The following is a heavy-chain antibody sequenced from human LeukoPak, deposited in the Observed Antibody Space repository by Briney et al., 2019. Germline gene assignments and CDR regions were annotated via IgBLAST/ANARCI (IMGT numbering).Heavy chain of an antibody. V-gene: IGHV1-2*02. CDR1: GYTFTGYY. J-gene: IGHJ4*02. CDR3: AKISGFYGNYYFDY. D-gene: IGHD2/OR15-2a*01. CDR2: INPNSGGT. Sequence: ASVKVSCKASGYTFTGYYMHWVRQAPGQGLEWMGWINPNSGGTNYAQKFQGRVTTTRDTSISAAYMELSRLKSDDTAVYYCAKISGFYGNYYFDYWGQGTLVTVSS.